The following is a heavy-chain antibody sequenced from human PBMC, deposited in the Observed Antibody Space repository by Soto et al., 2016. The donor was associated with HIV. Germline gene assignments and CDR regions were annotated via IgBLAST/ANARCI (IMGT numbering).Heavy chain of an antibody. J-gene: IGHJ4*02. CDR3: ARDGQWHPLDY. D-gene: IGHD6-19*01. CDR1: GFTFSKYK. CDR2: INYDGTIK. Sequence: EVQLVESGGGLVQPGGSLRLSCAASGFTFSKYKMNWVRQAPGKGLEWISDINYDGTIKNYADSVKGRFTISRDNAKNSLYLQMDSLRAEDTAVYYCARDGQWHPLDYVGPGNPGHRLL. V-gene: IGHV3-48*03.